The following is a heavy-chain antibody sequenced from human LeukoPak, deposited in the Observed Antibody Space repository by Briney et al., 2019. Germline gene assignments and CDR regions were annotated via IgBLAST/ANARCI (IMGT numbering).Heavy chain of an antibody. CDR2: IYTSGST. Sequence: SETLSLTCTVSGGSISSYYWSWIRQPAGKGLEWIGRIYTSGSTNYNPSPNSRVTMSVDTSKNQFSLRLSSVTAADTAVYYCARVGSYYYYMDVWGKGTTVTVSS. J-gene: IGHJ6*03. D-gene: IGHD3-10*01. CDR1: GGSISSYY. V-gene: IGHV4-4*07. CDR3: ARVGSYYYYMDV.